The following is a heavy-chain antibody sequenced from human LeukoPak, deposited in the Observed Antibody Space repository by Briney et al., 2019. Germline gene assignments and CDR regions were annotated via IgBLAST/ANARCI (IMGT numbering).Heavy chain of an antibody. D-gene: IGHD1-1*01. CDR1: GFTFTSYW. V-gene: IGHV3-7*01. J-gene: IGHJ5*02. Sequence: GGSLRLSCAASGFTFTSYWMSWIRQAPGKGLEWVANIHEDGIEKYYVASVEGRFTISRDNAKNSLSLQMNSLRVEDTAVYYCARALAPSSTSNCYRQSWFDPWGQGTLVTVSS. CDR2: IHEDGIEK. CDR3: ARALAPSSTSNCYRQSWFDP.